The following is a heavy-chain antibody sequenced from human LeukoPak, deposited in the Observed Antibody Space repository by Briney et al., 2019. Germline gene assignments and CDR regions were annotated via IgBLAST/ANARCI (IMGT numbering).Heavy chain of an antibody. D-gene: IGHD2-15*01. CDR2: IDASDSYT. Sequence: GESLKVSFKGSGYSFTTYWITWVRQMPGKGLEWMGRIDASDSYTNYSPSFQGHVTISADKSINTAYLQWSSLKASDTAMYYCARGLRGGPSGGGLDYWGQGTLVTVSS. V-gene: IGHV5-10-1*01. CDR3: ARGLRGGPSGGGLDY. J-gene: IGHJ4*02. CDR1: GYSFTTYW.